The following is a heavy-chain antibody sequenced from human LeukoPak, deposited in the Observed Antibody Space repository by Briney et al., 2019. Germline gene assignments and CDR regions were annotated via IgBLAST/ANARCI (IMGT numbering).Heavy chain of an antibody. CDR3: ARDDSVGDNVWWFDP. CDR1: GYTFTSYY. D-gene: IGHD1-26*01. V-gene: IGHV1-46*01. J-gene: IGHJ5*02. Sequence: ASVKVSCKASGYTFTSYYMHWVRQAPGQGLEWMGLINPTGGSTGYAQKFQGRVTMTRDMSTSTDYVELSSLRSEDTAIYYCARDDSVGDNVWWFDPWGQGTLVTVSS. CDR2: INPTGGST.